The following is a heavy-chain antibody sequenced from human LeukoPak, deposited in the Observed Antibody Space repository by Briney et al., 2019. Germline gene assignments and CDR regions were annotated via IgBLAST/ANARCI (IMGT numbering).Heavy chain of an antibody. Sequence: SATLSLICTVSGGSISSYYWSWIRQPAGKGLEWIGRLYTSGSTNYNPSLKSRVTMSVDTSKNQFSLKLTSMTAADTAVYYCARGGSSGYYYGWGQAALVTVSS. V-gene: IGHV4-4*07. J-gene: IGHJ4*02. CDR2: LYTSGST. CDR1: GGSISSYY. CDR3: ARGGSSGYYYG. D-gene: IGHD3-22*01.